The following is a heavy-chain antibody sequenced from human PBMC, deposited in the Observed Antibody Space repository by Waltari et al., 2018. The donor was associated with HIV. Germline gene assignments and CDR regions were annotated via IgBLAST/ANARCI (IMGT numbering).Heavy chain of an antibody. CDR3: ASPSIRAGMDV. V-gene: IGHV3-7*01. D-gene: IGHD2-2*02. CDR1: GFTFSNFW. CDR2: IKQDGSEK. J-gene: IGHJ6*02. Sequence: EVQLVESGGGLVQPGGSLGLSCAPSGFTFSNFWMSWVRQAPGKGREWLANIKQDGSEKYYVDSVKGRFTISRDNAKNSLYLQMNSLRAEDTAVYYCASPSIRAGMDVWGQGTTVTVSS.